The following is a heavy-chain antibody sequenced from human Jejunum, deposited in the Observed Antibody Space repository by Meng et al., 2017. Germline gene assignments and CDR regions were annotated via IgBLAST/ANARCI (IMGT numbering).Heavy chain of an antibody. CDR1: GFAFNSYW. CDR3: AREAFEGGRWYSDP. Sequence: GESLKISCAASGFAFNSYWMQWVRQAPGKGLGWVSRSTQDGIGTKYADSVKGRFTISRDNAKNTLYLQMNSLRVEDTAVCFCAREAFEGGRWYSDPWGQGTLVTVSS. V-gene: IGHV3-74*03. J-gene: IGHJ5*02. CDR2: STQDGIGT. D-gene: IGHD2-15*01.